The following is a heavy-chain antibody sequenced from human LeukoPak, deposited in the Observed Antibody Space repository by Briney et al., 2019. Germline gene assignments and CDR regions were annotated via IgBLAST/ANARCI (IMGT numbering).Heavy chain of an antibody. V-gene: IGHV3-15*01. CDR1: GFIFSNYG. Sequence: GRSLRLSCAASGFIFSNYGMHWVRQAPGKGLEWVGRIKSKTDGGTTDYAAPVKGRFTISRDDSKNTLYLQMNSLKTEDTAVYYCTTDLYSYGLDYWGQGTLVTVSS. CDR2: IKSKTDGGTT. CDR3: TTDLYSYGLDY. J-gene: IGHJ4*02. D-gene: IGHD5-18*01.